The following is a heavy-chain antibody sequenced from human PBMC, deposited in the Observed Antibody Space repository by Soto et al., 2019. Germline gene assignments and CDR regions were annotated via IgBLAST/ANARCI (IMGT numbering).Heavy chain of an antibody. J-gene: IGHJ4*02. Sequence: PGGSLRLSCAASGFTFSDYYMSWIRQAPGKGLEWVSYISSSSSYTNYADSVKGRFTISRDNAKNSLYLQMNSLSAEDTAVYYCAREATMVRGVIPQPSPFDYWGQGTLVTVSS. CDR2: ISSSSSYT. CDR3: AREATMVRGVIPQPSPFDY. V-gene: IGHV3-11*06. D-gene: IGHD3-10*01. CDR1: GFTFSDYY.